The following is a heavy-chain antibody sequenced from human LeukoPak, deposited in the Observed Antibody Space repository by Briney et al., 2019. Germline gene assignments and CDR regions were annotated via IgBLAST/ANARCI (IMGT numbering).Heavy chain of an antibody. D-gene: IGHD2-15*01. Sequence: GGSLRLSCAASGFTFSSYAMSWVRQAPGKGLEWVSTFSGTSSTYYADSVEGRFTISRDNSKNTLYLQMNSLRAEDTAVYYCARDRERYCSAGSCYDFPVDAFDIWGQGTMVTVSS. V-gene: IGHV3-23*01. J-gene: IGHJ3*02. CDR2: FSGTSST. CDR3: ARDRERYCSAGSCYDFPVDAFDI. CDR1: GFTFSSYA.